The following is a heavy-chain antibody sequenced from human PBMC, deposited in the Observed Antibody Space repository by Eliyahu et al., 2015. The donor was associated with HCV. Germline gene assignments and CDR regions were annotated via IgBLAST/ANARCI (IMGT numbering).Heavy chain of an antibody. CDR3: VKVSPPAVFGFDY. D-gene: IGHD3-10*01. V-gene: IGHV3-64D*09. Sequence: EVQLVESGGGLVQPGGXXRLXCSASGFXFSXYAMHWVRQAPGKGLEYVSAIXSNGGSTYYADSVKGRFTISRDNSKNTLYLQMSSLRAEDTAVYYCVKVSPPAVFGFDYWGQGTLVTVXS. CDR2: IXSNGGST. J-gene: IGHJ4*02. CDR1: GFXFSXYA.